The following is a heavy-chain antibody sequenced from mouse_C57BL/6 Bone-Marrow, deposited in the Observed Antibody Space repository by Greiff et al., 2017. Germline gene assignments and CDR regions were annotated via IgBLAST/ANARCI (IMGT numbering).Heavy chain of an antibody. V-gene: IGHV1-64*01. CDR1: GYTFTSYW. Sequence: QVQLQQPGAELVKPGASVKLSCKASGYTFTSYWMHWVKQRPGQGLEWIGMIHPNSGSTNYNEKFKSKATLTVDKSSSTAYMQLSSLTSEDSAVYYCAREGGNYEGFAYWGQGTLVIVSA. D-gene: IGHD2-1*01. CDR3: AREGGNYEGFAY. J-gene: IGHJ3*01. CDR2: IHPNSGST.